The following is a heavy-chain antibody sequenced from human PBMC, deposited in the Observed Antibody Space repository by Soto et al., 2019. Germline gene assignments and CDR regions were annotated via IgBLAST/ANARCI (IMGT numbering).Heavy chain of an antibody. Sequence: GGSLRLSCAASGFTFSSYAMHWVRQAPGKGLEWVAVISYDGSNKYYADSVKGRFTISRDNSKNTLYLQMNSLRAEDTAVYYCARVSLVVVAAAFDYWGQGTLVTVSS. V-gene: IGHV3-30-3*01. CDR3: ARVSLVVVAAAFDY. CDR2: ISYDGSNK. D-gene: IGHD2-15*01. CDR1: GFTFSSYA. J-gene: IGHJ4*02.